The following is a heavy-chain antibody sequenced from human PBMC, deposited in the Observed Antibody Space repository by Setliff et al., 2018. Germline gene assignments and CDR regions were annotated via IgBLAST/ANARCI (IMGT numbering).Heavy chain of an antibody. CDR1: GYTFSNFW. J-gene: IGHJ4*02. V-gene: IGHV5-51*01. CDR3: ARSTVTQDFDY. Sequence: GESLKISCKVSGYTFSNFWIGWVRQMPGKGLEWMGIIYPGDSDTRYSPSFQGQVTISADKSISTAYLQWSSLKASDTAMYYCARSTVTQDFDYWGQGTLVTVS. CDR2: IYPGDSDT. D-gene: IGHD4-17*01.